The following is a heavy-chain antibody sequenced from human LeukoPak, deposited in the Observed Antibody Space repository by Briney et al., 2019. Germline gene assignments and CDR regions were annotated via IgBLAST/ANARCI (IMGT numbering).Heavy chain of an antibody. CDR1: GYSFTNYW. D-gene: IGHD6-13*01. J-gene: IGHJ4*02. Sequence: GESLKISCKGSGYSFTNYWIGWVRQMPGKGLEWMGIIYPRDSDTRYSPSFQGQVNFSVDKSISTAYLQWSSLKASDTAMYYCARLTASAGRGTDCWGQGTLVTVSS. CDR3: ARLTASAGRGTDC. CDR2: IYPRDSDT. V-gene: IGHV5-51*01.